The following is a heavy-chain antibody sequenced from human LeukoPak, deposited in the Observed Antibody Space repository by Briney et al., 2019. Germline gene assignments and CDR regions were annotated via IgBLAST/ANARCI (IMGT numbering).Heavy chain of an antibody. CDR1: GFTFSNYA. D-gene: IGHD6-13*01. Sequence: PGGSLRLSCAASGFTFSNYAMSWVRQAPGKGLEWVSTMGDSGGSTYYADSVKGRFTISRDNSKSTLYLQMSSLRAEDTAVYYCAKGGSSSWHHFDYWGQGTLVTVSS. CDR2: MGDSGGST. CDR3: AKGGSSSWHHFDY. V-gene: IGHV3-23*01. J-gene: IGHJ4*02.